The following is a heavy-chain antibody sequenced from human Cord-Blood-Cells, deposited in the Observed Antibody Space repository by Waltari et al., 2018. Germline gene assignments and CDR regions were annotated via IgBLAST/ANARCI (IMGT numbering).Heavy chain of an antibody. CDR3: ARRRGKDYYFDY. Sequence: QVQLQESGPGLVKPSETLSLTCTVTGGSISRYYWSWIRQPPGKGLECIGYIYYSGSTNYNPSLKSRVTISVDTSKNQFSLKLSSVTAADTAVYYCARRRGKDYYFDYWGQGTLVTVSS. V-gene: IGHV4-59*08. J-gene: IGHJ4*02. D-gene: IGHD1-1*01. CDR1: GGSISRYY. CDR2: IYYSGST.